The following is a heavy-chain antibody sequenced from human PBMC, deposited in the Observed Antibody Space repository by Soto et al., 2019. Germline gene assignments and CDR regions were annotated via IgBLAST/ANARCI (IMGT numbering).Heavy chain of an antibody. Sequence: EVQLVESGGGLVQPGGSLRLSCAASGFTFSSYSMNWVRQAPGKGLEWVSYISSSSSTIYYADSVKGRFTISRDNAKNSLYLQMNSLRAEDTAVYYWARELRYVSDPYYYGMDVWGQGTTVTVSS. V-gene: IGHV3-48*01. CDR3: ARELRYVSDPYYYGMDV. CDR1: GFTFSSYS. CDR2: ISSSSSTI. J-gene: IGHJ6*02. D-gene: IGHD3-10*01.